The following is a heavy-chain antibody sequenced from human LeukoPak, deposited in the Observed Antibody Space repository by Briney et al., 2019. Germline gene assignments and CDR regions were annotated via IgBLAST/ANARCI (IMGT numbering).Heavy chain of an antibody. D-gene: IGHD3-22*01. CDR1: GFSVSNNY. CDR2: IYSGGST. CDR3: VGYYDGSAYYSDY. J-gene: IGHJ4*02. V-gene: IGHV3-66*01. Sequence: GGSLRLSCAASGFSVSNNYMSWVRQAPGKGLEWVSVIYSGGSTFYADSVKGRFTISRDNSENTLYLQMSSLRPEDTAVYYCVGYYDGSAYYSDYWGQGTLVTVSS.